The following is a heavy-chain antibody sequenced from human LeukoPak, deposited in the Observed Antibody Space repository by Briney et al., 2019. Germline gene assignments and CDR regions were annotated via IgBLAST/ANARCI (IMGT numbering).Heavy chain of an antibody. V-gene: IGHV3-30-3*01. J-gene: IGHJ6*02. CDR1: GFTFSSYA. CDR2: ISYDGSNK. Sequence: GGSLRLSCAASGFTFSSYAMHWVRQAPGKGLEWVAVISYDGSNKYYADSVKGRFTISRDNSKNTLYLQMNSLRAEDTAVYYCARDLPPDAYYGMDVWGQGTTVTVPS. CDR3: ARDLPPDAYYGMDV.